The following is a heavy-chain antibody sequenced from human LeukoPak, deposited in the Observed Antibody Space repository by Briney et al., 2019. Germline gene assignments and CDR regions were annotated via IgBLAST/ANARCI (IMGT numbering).Heavy chain of an antibody. CDR1: GFTFSSYA. CDR3: ANIDYSRNTTNYYYYYYMDV. Sequence: GGSMRLSCAASGFTFSSYAMSWVRQAPGKGLEWVSAISGSGGSTYYADSVKGRFTISRDNSKNTLYLQMNGLRAEDTAVYYCANIDYSRNTTNYYYYYYMDVWGKGTTVTVSS. V-gene: IGHV3-23*01. D-gene: IGHD4-11*01. CDR2: ISGSGGST. J-gene: IGHJ6*03.